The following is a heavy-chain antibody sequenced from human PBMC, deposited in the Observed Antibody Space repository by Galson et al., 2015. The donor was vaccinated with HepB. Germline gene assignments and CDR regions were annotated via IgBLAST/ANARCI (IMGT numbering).Heavy chain of an antibody. CDR2: IKSKTDGGTT. CDR1: GFTFSNAW. CDR3: TTDLEQWLADY. J-gene: IGHJ4*02. V-gene: IGHV3-15*01. D-gene: IGHD6-19*01. Sequence: SLRLSCAASGFTFSNAWMSWVRQAPGKGLEWVGRIKSKTDGGTTDYAAPVKGRFTISRDDSRNTLYLQMNSLKTEDTAVYYCTTDLEQWLADYWGQGTLVTVSS.